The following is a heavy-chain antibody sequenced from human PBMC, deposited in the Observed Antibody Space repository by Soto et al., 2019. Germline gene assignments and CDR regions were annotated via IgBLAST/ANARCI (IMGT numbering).Heavy chain of an antibody. CDR3: ARGRLVTYYFDY. V-gene: IGHV4-30-4*01. Sequence: PSDTLSLTCTVSGGSISSGDYYWSWIRQPPGKGLEWIGYIYYSGSTYYNPSLKSRVTISVDTSKNQFSLKLSSVTAADTAVYYCARGRLVTYYFDYWGQGTLVTVSS. CDR2: IYYSGST. J-gene: IGHJ4*02. CDR1: GGSISSGDYY. D-gene: IGHD6-19*01.